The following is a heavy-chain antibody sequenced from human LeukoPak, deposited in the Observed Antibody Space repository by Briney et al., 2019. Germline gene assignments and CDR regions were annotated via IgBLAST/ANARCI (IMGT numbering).Heavy chain of an antibody. CDR2: ISGSGGST. D-gene: IGHD4-17*01. CDR1: GFTFSSYA. J-gene: IGHJ4*02. V-gene: IGHV3-23*01. Sequence: GGSLKLSCAASGFTFSSYAMSWVRQAPGKGLEWVSGISGSGGSTYYADSVKGRFTISRDNSKNTLYLQMNSLRAEDTAVYYCAKDGTVTTGHWGQGTLVTVSS. CDR3: AKDGTVTTGH.